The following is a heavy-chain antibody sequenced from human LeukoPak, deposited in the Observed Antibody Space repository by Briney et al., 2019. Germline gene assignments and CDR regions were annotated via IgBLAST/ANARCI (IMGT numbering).Heavy chain of an antibody. D-gene: IGHD3-22*01. Sequence: GASVKVSCKASGYSFTSYGITWVRQAPGQGLERMGWISAYNGNTNYAQKFQGRVTMTTDTSTSTAYMELRSLRSDDTAVYYCARDEYYDSSGLVVSAFDIWGQGTMVTVSS. CDR2: ISAYNGNT. CDR1: GYSFTSYG. CDR3: ARDEYYDSSGLVVSAFDI. J-gene: IGHJ3*02. V-gene: IGHV1-18*04.